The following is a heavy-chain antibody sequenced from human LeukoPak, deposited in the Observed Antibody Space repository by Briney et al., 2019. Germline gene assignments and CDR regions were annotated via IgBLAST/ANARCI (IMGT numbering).Heavy chain of an antibody. J-gene: IGHJ5*02. V-gene: IGHV1-2*02. CDR1: GYTFTGCY. Sequence: ASVKVSCKASGYTFTGCYMHWVRQAPGQGLEWMGWINPNNGGTNYAQKFQGRVTMTRDTCISTAYMELSRLRSDDTAVYYCARDPYYGSGSYSFDPWGQGTLVTVSS. D-gene: IGHD3-10*01. CDR3: ARDPYYGSGSYSFDP. CDR2: INPNNGGT.